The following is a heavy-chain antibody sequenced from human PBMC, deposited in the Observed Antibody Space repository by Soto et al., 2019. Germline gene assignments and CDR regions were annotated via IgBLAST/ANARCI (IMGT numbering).Heavy chain of an antibody. CDR2: IISTGIST. CDR3: AKGNYGDYGGFDP. J-gene: IGHJ5*02. V-gene: IGHV3-23*01. D-gene: IGHD4-17*01. CDR1: GFSFSTFA. Sequence: EVQILESGGGLIQPGGSLRLSCAASGFSFSTFAMTWVRQAPGKGLEWVSTIISTGISTYYADSVKGRFTISRANSKNTRYLQMNSLRAEDSAVYYCAKGNYGDYGGFDPWGQGTLVTVSS.